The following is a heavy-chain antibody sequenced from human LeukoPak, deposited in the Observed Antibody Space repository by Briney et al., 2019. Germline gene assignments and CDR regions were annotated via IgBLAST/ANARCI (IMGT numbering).Heavy chain of an antibody. D-gene: IGHD4-17*01. V-gene: IGHV4-4*07. Sequence: SETLSLTCTVSGGSISSYYWSWIRQPAGKGLEWIGRIYTSGSTNYNPSLKSRVTMSVDTSKNQFSLKLSSVTAADTAVYYCARGRAYGYYYYYYMDVWGKGTTVTVSS. CDR2: IYTSGST. J-gene: IGHJ6*03. CDR1: GGSISSYY. CDR3: ARGRAYGYYYYYYMDV.